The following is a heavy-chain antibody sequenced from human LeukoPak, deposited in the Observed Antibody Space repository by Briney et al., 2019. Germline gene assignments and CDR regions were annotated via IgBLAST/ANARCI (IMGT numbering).Heavy chain of an antibody. CDR1: GFTFSSYS. V-gene: IGHV3-21*01. J-gene: IGHJ5*02. D-gene: IGHD1-14*01. Sequence: GGSLRLSCAASGFTFSSYSMNWVRQAPGKGLEWVSSISSSSSYIYYADSVKGRFTISRDNAKNSLYLQMNSLRAEDTAVYYCARDLWTGGHNWFDPWGQGTLVTVSS. CDR3: ARDLWTGGHNWFDP. CDR2: ISSSSSYI.